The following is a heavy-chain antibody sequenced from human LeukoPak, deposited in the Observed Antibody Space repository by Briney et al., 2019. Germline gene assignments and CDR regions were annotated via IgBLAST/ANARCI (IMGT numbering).Heavy chain of an antibody. D-gene: IGHD5-24*01. CDR3: ARGRDNYGLDY. Sequence: PSETLSLTCTVSGGSISSYYWSWIRQPPGKGLEWIGYIYYSGSTNYNPSLKSRVTISVDTSKNRFSLKLSSVTAADTAVYYCARGRDNYGLDYWGQGTLVTVSS. CDR2: IYYSGST. V-gene: IGHV4-59*01. CDR1: GGSISSYY. J-gene: IGHJ4*02.